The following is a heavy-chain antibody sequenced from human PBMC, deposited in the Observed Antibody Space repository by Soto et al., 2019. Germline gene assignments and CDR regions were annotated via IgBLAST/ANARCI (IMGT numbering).Heavy chain of an antibody. Sequence: SETLSLTCTVSGDSINSGTYSWGWIRQPPGKGLEDIGTIYYSGNTYYNSSLKSRVTISVDTSKNQFSLKLSSVTAADTAVYYCARLGYDSSTAHYWGQGTLVTVSS. CDR2: IYYSGNT. CDR3: ARLGYDSSTAHY. D-gene: IGHD3-22*01. CDR1: GDSINSGTYS. V-gene: IGHV4-39*01. J-gene: IGHJ4*02.